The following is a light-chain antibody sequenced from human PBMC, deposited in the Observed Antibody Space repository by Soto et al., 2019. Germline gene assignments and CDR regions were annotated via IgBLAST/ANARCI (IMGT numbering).Light chain of an antibody. V-gene: IGLV2-8*01. J-gene: IGLJ1*01. CDR2: EVS. CDR1: SSDVGGYNY. CDR3: SSYAGSNNSV. Sequence: QSVLTQPPSASGSPGQSVTISCTGTSSDVGGYNYVSWYQQHPGKAPKLMICEVSKRPSGVPDRFSGSKSGNTASLTVSGLQAEDEADYYCSSYAGSNNSVFGTGTKVTVL.